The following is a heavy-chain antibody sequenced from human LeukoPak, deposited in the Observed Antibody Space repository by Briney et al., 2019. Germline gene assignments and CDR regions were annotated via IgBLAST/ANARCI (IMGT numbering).Heavy chain of an antibody. D-gene: IGHD5-24*01. CDR3: VKDDGWVQYAN. Sequence: GGSLRLSCAASGFTFSSYWMHWVRRTPGKGLVWVSRINSDGSTTTYADAVKGRFTISRDNSQNTVWLQMNSLSAEDAAVYYCVKDDGWVQYANWGQGTLVTVSS. CDR1: GFTFSSYW. J-gene: IGHJ4*02. CDR2: INSDGSTT. V-gene: IGHV3-74*01.